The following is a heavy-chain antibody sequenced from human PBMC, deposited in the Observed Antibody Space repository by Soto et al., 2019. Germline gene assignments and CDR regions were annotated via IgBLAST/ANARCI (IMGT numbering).Heavy chain of an antibody. CDR3: AKDTELAPYYFDY. J-gene: IGHJ4*02. Sequence: QVQLVEYGGGVVQPGRSLRLSCAASGFTFSSYGMHWVRQAPGKGLEWVAVISYDGSNKYYADSVKGRFTISRDNSKNTLYLQMNSLRAEDTAVYYCAKDTELAPYYFDYWGQGTLVTVSS. D-gene: IGHD6-13*01. V-gene: IGHV3-30*18. CDR1: GFTFSSYG. CDR2: ISYDGSNK.